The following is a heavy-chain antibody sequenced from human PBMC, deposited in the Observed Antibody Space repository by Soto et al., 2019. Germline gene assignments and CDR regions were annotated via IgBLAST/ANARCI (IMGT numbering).Heavy chain of an antibody. J-gene: IGHJ3*02. V-gene: IGHV3-11*06. Sequence: PGGSLRLSCAASGFTFSDYYMSWIRQAPGKGLEWVSYISSSSSYKNYADSVKGRFTISRDNAKNSLYLQMNNLRAEDTAVYYCARETGTTQAFDIWGQGTMVTVSS. D-gene: IGHD1-7*01. CDR2: ISSSSSYK. CDR3: ARETGTTQAFDI. CDR1: GFTFSDYY.